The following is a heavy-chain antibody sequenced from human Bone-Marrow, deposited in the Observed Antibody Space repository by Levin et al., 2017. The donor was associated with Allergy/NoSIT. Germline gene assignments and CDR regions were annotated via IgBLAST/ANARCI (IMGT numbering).Heavy chain of an antibody. CDR2: ISSSSTYT. D-gene: IGHD2-15*01. CDR1: GFSFSDNY. CDR3: VREAVCSGGHCYSVEGIFDH. Sequence: PGGSLRLSCAASGFSFSDNYMTWIRQAPGKGLEWVSYISSSSTYTKYADSVKGRFTISRDNVKNLLYLQMNSLRADDTAVYYCVREAVCSGGHCYSVEGIFDHWGQGTLVTVSS. J-gene: IGHJ4*02. V-gene: IGHV3-11*05.